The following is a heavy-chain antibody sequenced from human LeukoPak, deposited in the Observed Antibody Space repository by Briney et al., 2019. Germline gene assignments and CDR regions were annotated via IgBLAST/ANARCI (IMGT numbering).Heavy chain of an antibody. CDR3: ARDGPGIAAAAPRY. D-gene: IGHD6-13*01. CDR2: IKQDGREK. Sequence: QPGGSLRLSCAASGFTLSSYWMSWVRQAQGKGLEWVANIKQDGREKYYVDCVKGPFTLSRDNAKTSLYLQMNSLRAEDTAVYYCARDGPGIAAAAPRYWGQGTLVTVSS. V-gene: IGHV3-7*03. J-gene: IGHJ4*02. CDR1: GFTLSSYW.